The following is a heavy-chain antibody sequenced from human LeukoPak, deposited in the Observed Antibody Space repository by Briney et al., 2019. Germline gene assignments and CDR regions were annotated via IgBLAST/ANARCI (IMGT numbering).Heavy chain of an antibody. CDR1: GGSISSYY. CDR2: INHSGST. D-gene: IGHD6-13*01. J-gene: IGHJ3*02. Sequence: ASETLSLTCTVSGGSISSYYWSWLRQPPGKGLEWIGEINHSGSTNYNPSLKSRVTISVDTSKNQFSLKLSSVTAADTAVYYCARGPQGYSSSWYWGAFDIWGQGTMVTVSS. CDR3: ARGPQGYSSSWYWGAFDI. V-gene: IGHV4-34*01.